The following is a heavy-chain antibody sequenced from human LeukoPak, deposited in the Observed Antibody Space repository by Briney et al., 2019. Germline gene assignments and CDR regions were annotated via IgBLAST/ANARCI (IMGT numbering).Heavy chain of an antibody. D-gene: IGHD6-19*01. CDR1: GGSISDYY. Sequence: SETLSLTCTVSGGSISDYYWSWIRRPPGNGLEWIGYIYYSGGTNYNPSLKSRVTISVDTSKNQLSLKLSSMTAADTAVYYCARGPSSGWYRLDYWGQGTLVTVSS. CDR3: ARGPSSGWYRLDY. J-gene: IGHJ4*02. CDR2: IYYSGGT. V-gene: IGHV4-59*01.